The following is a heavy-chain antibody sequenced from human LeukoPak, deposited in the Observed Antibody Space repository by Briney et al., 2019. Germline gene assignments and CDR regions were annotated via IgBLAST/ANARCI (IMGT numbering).Heavy chain of an antibody. CDR3: ARDASGYSTY. Sequence: GGSLRLSCGASGFTFSTYWMSWLRQAPGKGLEWVANIKPDESEKYFVGSVKGRFTISRDNARNSLYLQMNSLRAEDTAVYYCARDASGYSTYWGQGTLVTVSS. V-gene: IGHV3-7*01. CDR2: IKPDESEK. CDR1: GFTFSTYW. D-gene: IGHD6-13*01. J-gene: IGHJ4*02.